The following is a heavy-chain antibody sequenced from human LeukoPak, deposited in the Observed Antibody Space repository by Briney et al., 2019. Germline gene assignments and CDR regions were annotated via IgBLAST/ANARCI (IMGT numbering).Heavy chain of an antibody. Sequence: GGSLRLSCAASGFPFSSYSMNWVRQAPGKGLEWVSSISSSSSYIYYADSVKGRFTISRDNAKNSLYLQMDSLRAEDTAVYYCAKVFLSDWLIDSWGQGTLVTVSS. J-gene: IGHJ4*02. CDR1: GFPFSSYS. CDR2: ISSSSSYI. V-gene: IGHV3-21*04. CDR3: AKVFLSDWLIDS. D-gene: IGHD3-9*01.